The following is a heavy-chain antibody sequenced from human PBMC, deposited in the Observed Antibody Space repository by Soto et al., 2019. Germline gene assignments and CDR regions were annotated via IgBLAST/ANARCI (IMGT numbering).Heavy chain of an antibody. D-gene: IGHD1-1*01. V-gene: IGHV3-23*01. CDR3: AKSLKIHWKNWFDP. J-gene: IGHJ5*02. CDR1: GFSFSTSA. Sequence: QLLESGGGLVQLGESLRLSCAASGFSFSTSAMNWVRQAPGKGLEWVSIISDSGERTHYADSVRGRFTISRDNSKNTLYLQMNSLRAEDSARYYCAKSLKIHWKNWFDPWGQGTLVTVSS. CDR2: ISDSGERT.